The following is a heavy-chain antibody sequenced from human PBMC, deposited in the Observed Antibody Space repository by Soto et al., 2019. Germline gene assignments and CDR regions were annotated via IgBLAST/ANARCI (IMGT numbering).Heavy chain of an antibody. CDR3: AKATSTLGGARHSIDY. J-gene: IGHJ4*02. CDR1: GFTFSSYA. D-gene: IGHD3-16*01. CDR2: ISGSGGST. V-gene: IGHV3-23*01. Sequence: GGSLRLSCAASGFTFSSYAMSWFRQAPGKGLEWVSAISGSGGSTYYADSVKGRFTISRDNSKNTLYLQMNSLRAEDTAVYYCAKATSTLGGARHSIDYWGQGTLVTVSS.